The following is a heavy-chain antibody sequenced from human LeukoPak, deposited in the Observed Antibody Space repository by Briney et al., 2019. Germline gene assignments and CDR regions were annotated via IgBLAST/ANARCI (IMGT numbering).Heavy chain of an antibody. Sequence: ASVKVSCKASGYTFTGYYMHWVRQAPGQGLEWMGWINPNSGGTNYAQKFQGRVTMTRDTSISTAYMELSRLRSDDTAVYYCARDRGYSGYVINWFDPWGQGTLVTVSS. V-gene: IGHV1-2*02. CDR1: GYTFTGYY. CDR2: INPNSGGT. CDR3: ARDRGYSGYVINWFDP. J-gene: IGHJ5*02. D-gene: IGHD5-12*01.